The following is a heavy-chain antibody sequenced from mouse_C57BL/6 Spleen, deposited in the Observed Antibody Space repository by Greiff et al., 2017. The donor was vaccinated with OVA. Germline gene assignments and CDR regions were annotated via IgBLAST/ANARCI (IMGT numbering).Heavy chain of an antibody. Sequence: QVQLQQSGPGLVQPSQSLSISCTASGFSLTSYGVHWVRQPPGKGLEWLGVIWSGRSTDYNAAFISRLSISKDNTKGQVFFKMNSPEADDTAIYYSAKEGGGYYAMDYWGQGTSVTVSS. CDR3: AKEGGGYYAMDY. V-gene: IGHV2-4*01. CDR1: GFSLTSYG. CDR2: IWSGRST. J-gene: IGHJ4*01.